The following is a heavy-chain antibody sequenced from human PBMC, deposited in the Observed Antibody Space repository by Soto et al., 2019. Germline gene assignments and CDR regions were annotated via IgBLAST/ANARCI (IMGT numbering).Heavy chain of an antibody. J-gene: IGHJ6*03. D-gene: IGHD3-16*01. Sequence: QAQLVQSGAEVKRPGSSVKVSCKASGDTFSSYSISWVRQAPGQGLEWMGRIIPMVGTPNYAQKFQGRVTFSADKSTRTAYMVLNSPISDDTAVYYCATDGGSTSSSAYNYFMDVWGKGTPVTVPS. CDR2: IIPMVGTP. CDR1: GDTFSSYS. CDR3: ATDGGSTSSSAYNYFMDV. V-gene: IGHV1-69*08.